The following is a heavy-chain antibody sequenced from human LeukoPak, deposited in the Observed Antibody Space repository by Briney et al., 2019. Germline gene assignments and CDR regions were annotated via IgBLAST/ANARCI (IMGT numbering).Heavy chain of an antibody. Sequence: PSETLSLTCTVSGGSINSYYWSWIRQPPGKGLEWIGYIYYSGSTNYNPSLKSRVTISVDTSKNQFSLRLSSVTAADTAVYYCARVTGYIVEDYFDYWGQGTLVTVSS. J-gene: IGHJ4*02. V-gene: IGHV4-59*01. D-gene: IGHD3-22*01. CDR1: GGSINSYY. CDR2: IYYSGST. CDR3: ARVTGYIVEDYFDY.